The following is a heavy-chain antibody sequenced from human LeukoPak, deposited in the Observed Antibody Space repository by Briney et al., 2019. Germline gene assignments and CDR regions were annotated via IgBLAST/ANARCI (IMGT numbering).Heavy chain of an antibody. D-gene: IGHD3-3*01. CDR1: GFTFSSYS. Sequence: GGSLRLSCAASGFTFSSYSMNWVRQAPGKGLEWVSYISSSSSTIYYADSVKGRFTISRDNAKNSLYLQMNSLRAEDTAVYYCARNVDYDFWSGYYSDYWGQGTLVTVSS. CDR2: ISSSSSTI. J-gene: IGHJ4*02. CDR3: ARNVDYDFWSGYYSDY. V-gene: IGHV3-48*01.